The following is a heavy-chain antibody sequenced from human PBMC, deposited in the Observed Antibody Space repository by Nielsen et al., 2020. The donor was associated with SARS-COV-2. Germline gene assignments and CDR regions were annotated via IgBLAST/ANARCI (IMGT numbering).Heavy chain of an antibody. V-gene: IGHV3-21*01. CDR2: ISSSSSYI. J-gene: IGHJ6*02. CDR1: GFTFSSYS. D-gene: IGHD6-19*01. Sequence: GESLKISCAAFGFTFSSYSMNWVRQAPGKGLEWVSSISSSSSYIYYADSVKGRFTISRDNAKNSLYLQMNSLRAEDTAVYYCARDSRWLGADYYYGMDVWGQGTTVTVSS. CDR3: ARDSRWLGADYYYGMDV.